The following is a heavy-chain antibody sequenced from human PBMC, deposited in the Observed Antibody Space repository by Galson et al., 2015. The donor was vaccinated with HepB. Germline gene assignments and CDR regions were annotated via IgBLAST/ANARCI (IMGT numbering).Heavy chain of an antibody. Sequence: SVKVSCKASGGTFSSYAISWVRQAPGQGLEWMGGIIPIFGTANYAQKFQGRVTITANESTSTAYMELSSLRSEDTAVYYCARIYCSSTSCYSYYYYYMDVWGKGTTVTVSS. CDR3: ARIYCSSTSCYSYYYYYMDV. CDR1: GGTFSSYA. J-gene: IGHJ6*03. D-gene: IGHD2-2*01. CDR2: IIPIFGTA. V-gene: IGHV1-69*13.